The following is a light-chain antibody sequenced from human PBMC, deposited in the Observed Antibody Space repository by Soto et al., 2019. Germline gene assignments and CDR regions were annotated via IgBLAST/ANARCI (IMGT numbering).Light chain of an antibody. CDR3: SSYGGYNNVI. CDR2: EVS. Sequence: QSALTQPASVAGSPGQSSTISCTGTSSDVGGYNYVSWYQQHPDKAPKLIIYEVSKRPSGVPDRFSGSKSGNTASLTVSGLQAEDEADYYCSSYGGYNNVIFGGGTQLTVL. J-gene: IGLJ2*01. V-gene: IGLV2-8*01. CDR1: SSDVGGYNY.